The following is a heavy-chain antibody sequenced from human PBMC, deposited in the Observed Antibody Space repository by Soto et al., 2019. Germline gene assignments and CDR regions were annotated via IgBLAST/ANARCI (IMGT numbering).Heavy chain of an antibody. CDR1: GYKFGSAW. J-gene: IGHJ4*02. CDR3: DSPLSHICDS. V-gene: IGHV5-51*01. D-gene: IGHD3-3*02. CDR2: IKPGTSDI. Sequence: PGESLKISCKGVGYKFGSAWIGWVRQMPGKGLEWMGIIKPGTSDIRYSPSCRGHVTISADEAVSTAYLQWSSLKASDTAMYYCDSPLSHICDSWGQGTLVTVSS.